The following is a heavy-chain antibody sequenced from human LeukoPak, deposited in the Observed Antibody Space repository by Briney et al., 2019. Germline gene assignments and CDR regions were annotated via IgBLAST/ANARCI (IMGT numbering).Heavy chain of an antibody. J-gene: IGHJ4*02. CDR3: AKAEGYYDSSGYYHLFDY. D-gene: IGHD3-22*01. Sequence: GGSLRLSCAASGFTFSSYAMSWVRQAPGKGLEWVSAISGSGGSTYYADSVKGRFTISRDNSKNTLYLQMNSLRAEDTAVYYCAKAEGYYDSSGYYHLFDYWGQGTLVTVSS. CDR1: GFTFSSYA. CDR2: ISGSGGST. V-gene: IGHV3-23*01.